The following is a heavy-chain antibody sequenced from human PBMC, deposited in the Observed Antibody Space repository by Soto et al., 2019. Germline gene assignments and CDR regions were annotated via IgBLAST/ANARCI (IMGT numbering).Heavy chain of an antibody. CDR1: GFTFSSYA. D-gene: IGHD3-10*01. CDR3: AKASPRGFGEPPGYFQH. CDR2: ISGSGGST. J-gene: IGHJ1*01. Sequence: EVQLLESGGGLVQPGGSLRLSCAASGFTFSSYAMSWVRQAPGKGLEWVSAISGSGGSTYYADSVKGRFTISRDNSKNTLYLQMNRLRAEDTAVYYCAKASPRGFGEPPGYFQHWGQGTLVTVSS. V-gene: IGHV3-23*01.